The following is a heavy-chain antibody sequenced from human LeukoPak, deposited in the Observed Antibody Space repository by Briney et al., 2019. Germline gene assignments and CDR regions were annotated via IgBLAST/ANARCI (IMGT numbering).Heavy chain of an antibody. J-gene: IGHJ4*02. CDR1: GGSISSYY. CDR3: ARDRGDGYIHYFDY. V-gene: IGHV4-59*01. D-gene: IGHD5-24*01. Sequence: SETLSLTCTVSGGSISSYYWSWIRQPPGKGLEWIGYIYYSGSTNYNPSLKSRVTISVDTPKNQFSLKLSSVTAADTAVYYCARDRGDGYIHYFDYWGQGTLVTVSS. CDR2: IYYSGST.